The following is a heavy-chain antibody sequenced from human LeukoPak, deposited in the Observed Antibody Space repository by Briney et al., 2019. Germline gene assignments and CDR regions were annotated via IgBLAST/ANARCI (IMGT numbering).Heavy chain of an antibody. Sequence: GASVKVPCKASGYTFTGYYMHWVRQAPGQGLEWMGWINPNSGGTNYAQKFQGWVTMTRDTSISTAYMELSRLRSDDTAVYYCARAPYYYYYGMDVWGKGTTVTVSS. CDR2: INPNSGGT. CDR1: GYTFTGYY. V-gene: IGHV1-2*04. CDR3: ARAPYYYYYGMDV. J-gene: IGHJ6*04.